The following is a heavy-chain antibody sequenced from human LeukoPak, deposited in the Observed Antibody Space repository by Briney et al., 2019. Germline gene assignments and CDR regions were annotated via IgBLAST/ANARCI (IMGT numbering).Heavy chain of an antibody. CDR2: IWYDGSNK. Sequence: GGSLRLACAASGFTFSNYGMHWVRQAPGKGLEWVAVIWYDGSNKYYADSVKGRFTISRDNSKNTLYLQMNSLRAEDTAVYYCARDYGYTDFDYWGQGTLVTVSS. V-gene: IGHV3-33*08. CDR1: GFTFSNYG. CDR3: ARDYGYTDFDY. J-gene: IGHJ4*02. D-gene: IGHD5-24*01.